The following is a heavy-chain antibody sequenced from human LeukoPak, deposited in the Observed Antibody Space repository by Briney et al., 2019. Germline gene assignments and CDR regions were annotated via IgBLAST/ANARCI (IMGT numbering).Heavy chain of an antibody. V-gene: IGHV4-31*03. CDR2: IYHTGSP. CDR1: GGSISSDIYY. Sequence: PSQTLSLTCTVSGGSISSDIYYWGWIRHHPEKGLEWIGYIYHTGSPYQNPSLKSRATLSVDTSQNQFSLRLDSVTAADTAVYYCARSHAGTFSIVLRFDPWGQGTLVTVSS. D-gene: IGHD1-14*01. CDR3: ARSHAGTFSIVLRFDP. J-gene: IGHJ5*02.